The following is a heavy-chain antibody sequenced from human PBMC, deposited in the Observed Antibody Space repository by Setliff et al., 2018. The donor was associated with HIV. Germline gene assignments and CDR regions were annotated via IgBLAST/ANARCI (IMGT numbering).Heavy chain of an antibody. Sequence: SETLSLTCTVSGGSISSYYWSWIRQPAGKGLEWIGRLYTSGSTNYNPSLRSRVTTSVDTSKNQFSLRLRSVTAADTAVYYCARVSCSSWYSIPRYYYYSMDVWGNGTTVTVSS. V-gene: IGHV4-4*07. CDR2: LYTSGST. CDR1: GGSISSYY. D-gene: IGHD6-13*01. J-gene: IGHJ6*03. CDR3: ARVSCSSWYSIPRYYYYSMDV.